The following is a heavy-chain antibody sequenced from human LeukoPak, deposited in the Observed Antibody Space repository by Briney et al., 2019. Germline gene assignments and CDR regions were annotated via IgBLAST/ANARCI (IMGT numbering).Heavy chain of an antibody. Sequence: GGSLTLSCAPSGFTVSNDYMSWVRQAPGKGLEWVAVIYSGGSTYNADSVKGRFTISRDNSKNTLYLQMNSLRAEDTAVYYCAREAFYSDSRGLYHWYFDLWGRGTLVTVSS. CDR3: AREAFYSDSRGLYHWYFDL. CDR1: GFTVSNDY. D-gene: IGHD3-22*01. CDR2: IYSGGST. V-gene: IGHV3-66*01. J-gene: IGHJ2*01.